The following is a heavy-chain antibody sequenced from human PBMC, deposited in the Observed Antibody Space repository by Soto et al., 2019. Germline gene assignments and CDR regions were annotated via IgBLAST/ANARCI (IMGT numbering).Heavy chain of an antibody. D-gene: IGHD3-22*01. V-gene: IGHV3-30-3*01. Sequence: QVHLVDSGGGVVQPGRSMRLSCAASGFIFSSFPIHWVRQSPGKGLEWVALVSKDGNEKHYADSVKGRFTISRDNSRDMVYLQLSSLKDEDTAVYYCVTEGAAGYFPNCGQGTLVTVSS. CDR3: VTEGAAGYFPN. CDR1: GFIFSSFP. J-gene: IGHJ4*02. CDR2: VSKDGNEK.